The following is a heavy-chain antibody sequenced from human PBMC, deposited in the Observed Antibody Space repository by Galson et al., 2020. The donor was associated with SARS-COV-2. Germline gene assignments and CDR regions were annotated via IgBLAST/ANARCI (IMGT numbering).Heavy chain of an antibody. D-gene: IGHD7-27*01. V-gene: IGHV1-2*02. CDR1: GYTFTGYY. Sequence: ASVKVSCKASGYTFTGYYMHWVRQAPGQGLEWMGWINPNSGGTNYAQKFQGRVTMTRDTSISTAYMELSRLRSDDTAVYYCARWRDYWGSIRNWYFDLWGRGTLVTVSS. CDR3: ARWRDYWGSIRNWYFDL. J-gene: IGHJ2*01. CDR2: INPNSGGT.